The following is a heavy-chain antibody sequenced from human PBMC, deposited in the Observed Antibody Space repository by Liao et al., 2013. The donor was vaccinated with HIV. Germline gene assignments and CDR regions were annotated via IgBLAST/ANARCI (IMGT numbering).Heavy chain of an antibody. CDR3: ARQVGGVRYWYFDL. CDR1: GGSIGSYH. D-gene: IGHD2-8*02. J-gene: IGHJ2*01. Sequence: QVQLHESGPGVVKTSQTLSVTCSVSGGSIGSYHWSWIRQPAGKGLEWIGRIPTGGSATYNPALKTRLTLSVDTPNNRLSLHLNSVTAADTAVYYCARQVGGVRYWYFDLWGRGTLVTVSS. CDR2: IPTGGSA. V-gene: IGHV4-4*07.